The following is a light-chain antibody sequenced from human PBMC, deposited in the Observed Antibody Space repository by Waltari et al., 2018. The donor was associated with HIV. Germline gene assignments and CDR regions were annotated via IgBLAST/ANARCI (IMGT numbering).Light chain of an antibody. CDR1: SSNIGATSD. CDR3: QSYDTRSSGFLV. Sequence: QSVLTQPPSVSGAPGQTVTIPCTGSSSNIGATSDVHWYQQLPGRAPKVLVYGNIYRPPGVPDRFSGSKSGTSASLAITGLQADDEGYYYCQSYDTRSSGFLVFGGGTKVTVL. J-gene: IGLJ3*02. CDR2: GNI. V-gene: IGLV1-40*01.